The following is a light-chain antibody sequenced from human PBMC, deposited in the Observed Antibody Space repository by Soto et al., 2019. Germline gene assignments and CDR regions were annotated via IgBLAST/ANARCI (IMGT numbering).Light chain of an antibody. CDR1: SSDVGFYNY. CDR3: SSNTRSSTLI. Sequence: QSALTQPASVSGSPGQSITISCSGTSSDVGFYNYVSWYQQHPGKAPKLMIYDVTNRPSGVSNRFSGSKSGNTASLTISGLQAEDEADYFCSSNTRSSTLIFGTGTKVTVL. J-gene: IGLJ1*01. V-gene: IGLV2-14*01. CDR2: DVT.